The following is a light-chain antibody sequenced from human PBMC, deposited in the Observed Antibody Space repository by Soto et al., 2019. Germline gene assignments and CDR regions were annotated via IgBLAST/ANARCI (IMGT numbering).Light chain of an antibody. CDR1: SSNIGSYN. Sequence: QSVLTQPPSASGTHGQWVTISCSGSSSNIGSYNVNWYQQLPGTAPTPLVNNNAKRPSGGPDRFSDSTSCVSASLAISGAQSDDEADYFCAARDDRLTGLVFGGGTKVTVL. J-gene: IGLJ3*02. V-gene: IGLV1-44*01. CDR3: AARDDRLTGLV. CDR2: NNA.